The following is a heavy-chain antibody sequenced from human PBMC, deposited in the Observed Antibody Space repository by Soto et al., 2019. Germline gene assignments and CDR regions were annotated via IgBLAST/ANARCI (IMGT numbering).Heavy chain of an antibody. CDR2: IYYTGST. CDR1: GGSISSYY. D-gene: IGHD3-22*01. CDR3: ARVDTSGSYFAY. J-gene: IGHJ4*02. Sequence: SETLSVTCTVSGGSISSYYWSWIRQPPGKGLEWIAYIYYTGSTNYNPSLKSRVTLSADTSKNQFSLKLISVTAADTAMYYCARVDTSGSYFAYWGQGTLVTVS. V-gene: IGHV4-59*01.